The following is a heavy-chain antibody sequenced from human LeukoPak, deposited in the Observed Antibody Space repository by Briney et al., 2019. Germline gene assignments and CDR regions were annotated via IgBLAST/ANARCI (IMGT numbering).Heavy chain of an antibody. CDR2: TYYRSKWYY. CDR3: ARDEGNTGWYTFDY. V-gene: IGHV6-1*01. Sequence: SSKTLSLTCAISGDSVSSKNGAWNWIRQSPSRGLEWLGRTYYRSKWYYDYAESMKGRVTINPDTSKNQFSLQLNSVTPEDTAVYYCARDEGNTGWYTFDYWGQGSLVTVTS. CDR1: GDSVSSKNGA. D-gene: IGHD6-19*01. J-gene: IGHJ4*02.